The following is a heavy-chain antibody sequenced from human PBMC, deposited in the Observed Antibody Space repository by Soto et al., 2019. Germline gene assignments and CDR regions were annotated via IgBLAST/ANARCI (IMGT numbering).Heavy chain of an antibody. CDR3: AREASSDPAFYYHYMDV. D-gene: IGHD3-10*01. CDR1: GYTFTSYN. J-gene: IGHJ6*03. V-gene: IGHV1-8*01. Sequence: QEQLVQSGAEVKKPGAPVKVSCKASGYTFTSYNINWVRQATGQGLEWMGWMNPNSGNTGYAEKFQGRVTMTRNSSISSAYMELSGLRSEDTAVYYCAREASSDPAFYYHYMDVWGKGTTVTVSS. CDR2: MNPNSGNT.